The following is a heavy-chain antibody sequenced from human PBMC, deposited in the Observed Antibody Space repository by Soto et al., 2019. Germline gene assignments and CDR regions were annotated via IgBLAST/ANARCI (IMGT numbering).Heavy chain of an antibody. CDR3: ARWDSSGRSFEY. V-gene: IGHV3-30-3*01. CDR1: VFTFSSYS. D-gene: IGHD6-19*01. Sequence: SVGSLRLSCASSVFTFSSYSMHCVRHAPGKGLEWVAVISYDGSNKYYADSVKGRFTISRDNSKNTLYPQMNSLRAEDTAVYYCARWDSSGRSFEYWGQGTLVTVSS. CDR2: ISYDGSNK. J-gene: IGHJ4*02.